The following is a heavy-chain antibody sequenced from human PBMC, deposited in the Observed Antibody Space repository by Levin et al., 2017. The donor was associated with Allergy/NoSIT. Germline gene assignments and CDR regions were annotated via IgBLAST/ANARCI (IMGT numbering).Heavy chain of an antibody. CDR2: IYYSGST. V-gene: IGHV4-59*01. J-gene: IGHJ3*02. D-gene: IGHD3-16*01. CDR1: GGSISSYY. Sequence: SETLSLTCTVSGGSISSYYWSWIRQPPGKGLEWIGYIYYSGSTNYNPSLKSRVTISVDTSKNQFSLKLSSVTAADTAVYYCARGGSEAIDAFDIWGQGTMVTVSS. CDR3: ARGGSEAIDAFDI.